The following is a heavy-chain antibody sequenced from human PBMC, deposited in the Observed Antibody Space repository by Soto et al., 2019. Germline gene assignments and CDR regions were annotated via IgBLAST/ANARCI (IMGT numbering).Heavy chain of an antibody. CDR1: GYSFTSYW. CDR2: IDPSDSYT. D-gene: IGHD3-10*01. J-gene: IGHJ3*02. CDR3: ARRKSGTRDAFDI. V-gene: IGHV5-10-1*01. Sequence: GESLKISCEGSGYSFTSYWISWVRQMPGKGLEWMGRIDPSDSYTNYSPSFQGHVTISADKSISTAYLQWSSLKASDTAMYYCARRKSGTRDAFDIWGQGTMVTVS.